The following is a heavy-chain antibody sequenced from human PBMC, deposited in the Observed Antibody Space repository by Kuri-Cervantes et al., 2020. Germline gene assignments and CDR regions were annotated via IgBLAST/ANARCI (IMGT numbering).Heavy chain of an antibody. D-gene: IGHD6-6*01. J-gene: IGHJ4*02. Sequence: GGSLRLSCAASGFTFSSYSMNWVRQAPGKGLEWVAVISYDGSNKYYADSVKGRFTISRDNSKNTLYLQMNSLRAEDTAVYYCARDAQSIAAPYLDYWGQGTLVTVSS. CDR2: ISYDGSNK. CDR1: GFTFSSYS. V-gene: IGHV3-30*03. CDR3: ARDAQSIAAPYLDY.